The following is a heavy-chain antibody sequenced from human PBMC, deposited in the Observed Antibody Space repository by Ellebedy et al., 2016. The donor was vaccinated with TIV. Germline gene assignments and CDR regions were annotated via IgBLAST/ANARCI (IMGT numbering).Heavy chain of an antibody. J-gene: IGHJ4*01. CDR1: GDSISSYY. CDR3: ARVATVTRLDY. CDR2: IYYSGST. V-gene: IGHV4-59*12. Sequence: SETLSLXXNVSGDSISSYYWTWIRQPPGKGLEWIGYIYYSGSTNYNPSLKSRVTMSVDTSKNQFSLRLTSVTAADTAVYYCARVATVTRLDYWGHGSLVTVSS. D-gene: IGHD4-17*01.